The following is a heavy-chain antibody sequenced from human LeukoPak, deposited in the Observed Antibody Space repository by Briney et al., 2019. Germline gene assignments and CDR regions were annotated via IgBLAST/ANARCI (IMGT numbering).Heavy chain of an antibody. CDR2: IYYNGRT. Sequence: PSETLSLTCTVSGDSINNNNYYWGWIRQPPGKGLEWIGNIYYNGRTYYSPSLKSRGTISVDTSNNQFSLKLSSVTAADTAVYYCASSDSSGWFYWGQGTLVTVSS. D-gene: IGHD6-19*01. CDR1: GDSINNNNYY. V-gene: IGHV4-39*01. J-gene: IGHJ4*02. CDR3: ASSDSSGWFY.